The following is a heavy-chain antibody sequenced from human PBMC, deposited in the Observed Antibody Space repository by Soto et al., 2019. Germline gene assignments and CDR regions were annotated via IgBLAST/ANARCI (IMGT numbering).Heavy chain of an antibody. CDR1: GFTFSSYP. CDR2: IVASGGIT. Sequence: EVQLLESGGGLAQPGGSLRLSCAASGFTFSSYPMSWVRQAPGQGLGWVSGIVASGGITYYADSVKGRFTISRDNSKTTLYLQMNSLRAEDTAVYYCAKNSAATIRVGYDYWGQGTLVTVSS. D-gene: IGHD5-12*01. V-gene: IGHV3-23*01. CDR3: AKNSAATIRVGYDY. J-gene: IGHJ4*02.